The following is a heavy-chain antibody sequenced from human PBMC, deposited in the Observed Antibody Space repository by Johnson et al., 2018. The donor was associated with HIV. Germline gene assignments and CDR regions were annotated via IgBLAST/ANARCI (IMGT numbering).Heavy chain of an antibody. CDR2: IGTLSDT. CDR3: AKLCAYCGGDCYWRGHDAFDI. V-gene: IGHV3-13*01. J-gene: IGHJ3*02. Sequence: VQLVESGGGFVQPGGSLRLSCVASGFNFMTYDMHWVRQAPGKGLEWVSAIGTLSDTFYPDSVKGRFTVSRENAKNSLYLQMNSLRAEDTAVYYCAKLCAYCGGDCYWRGHDAFDIWPRDNGHRLF. D-gene: IGHD2-21*02. CDR1: GFNFMTYD.